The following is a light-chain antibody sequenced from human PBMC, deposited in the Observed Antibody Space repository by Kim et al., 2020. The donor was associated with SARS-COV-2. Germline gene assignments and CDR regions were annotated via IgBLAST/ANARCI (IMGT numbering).Light chain of an antibody. CDR3: QKYDGAPWT. V-gene: IGKV1-27*01. Sequence: DIQMTQSPSSLSASVGDRVTITCRASQGINNYLAWYQQKPGGVPDLLIYGASTLHSGVPSRFSGSGFGTDLTLSISSLQPEDVATYYCQKYDGAPWTFGQGTKVDIK. CDR1: QGINNY. CDR2: GAS. J-gene: IGKJ1*01.